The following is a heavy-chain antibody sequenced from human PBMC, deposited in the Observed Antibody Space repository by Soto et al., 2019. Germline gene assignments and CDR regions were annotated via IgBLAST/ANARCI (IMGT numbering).Heavy chain of an antibody. CDR1: GGTFSSYA. CDR3: ARDRGYSSYDY. V-gene: IGHV1-69*06. CDR2: IIPIFGTA. J-gene: IGHJ4*02. D-gene: IGHD5-18*01. Sequence: SVKVSCKASGGTFSSYAISWVRQAPGQGLEWMGGIIPIFGTANYAQKVQGRVTITADKSTSTAYMELSSLRGEDSAVYFCARDRGYSSYDYWGLGTLVTVSS.